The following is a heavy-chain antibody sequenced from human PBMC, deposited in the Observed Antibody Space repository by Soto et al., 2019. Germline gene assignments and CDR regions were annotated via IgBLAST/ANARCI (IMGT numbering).Heavy chain of an antibody. Sequence: HPGGSLRLSCAASGFTFSSYAMSWVRQAPGKGLEWVSAISGSGGSTYYADSVKGRFTISRDNFKNTLFLQMNSLRAEDTAVYYCAKDVRYCSGGSCSEYYFDLCGPGTLVTVSS. CDR2: ISGSGGST. V-gene: IGHV3-23*01. J-gene: IGHJ4*02. CDR1: GFTFSSYA. CDR3: AKDVRYCSGGSCSEYYFDL. D-gene: IGHD2-15*01.